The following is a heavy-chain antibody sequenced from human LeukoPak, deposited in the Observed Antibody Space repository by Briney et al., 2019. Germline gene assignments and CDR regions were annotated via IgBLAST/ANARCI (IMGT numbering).Heavy chain of an antibody. CDR1: GFTFSSYA. J-gene: IGHJ4*02. CDR3: ARAVTYYYGSGSFN. Sequence: PGGSLRLSCAASGFTFSSYAMSWVRQAPGKGLEWVSAISGSGGSTYYADSVKGRFTISRDNSKNTLYLQMNSLRAEDTAVYYCARAVTYYYGSGSFNWGQGTLVTVSS. V-gene: IGHV3-23*01. CDR2: ISGSGGST. D-gene: IGHD3-10*01.